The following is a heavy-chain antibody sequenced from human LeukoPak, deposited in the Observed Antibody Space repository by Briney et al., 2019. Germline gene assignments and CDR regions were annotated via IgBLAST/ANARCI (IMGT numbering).Heavy chain of an antibody. J-gene: IGHJ3*02. Sequence: ASVKVSCKASGGTFSSYAISWVRQAPGQGLEWMGWISAYNGNTNYAQKLQGRVTMTTDTSTSTAYMELRSLRSDDTAVYYCARDDVVVVAAMFGNAFDIWGQGTMVTVSS. CDR1: GGTFSSYA. D-gene: IGHD2-15*01. CDR3: ARDDVVVVAAMFGNAFDI. V-gene: IGHV1-18*01. CDR2: ISAYNGNT.